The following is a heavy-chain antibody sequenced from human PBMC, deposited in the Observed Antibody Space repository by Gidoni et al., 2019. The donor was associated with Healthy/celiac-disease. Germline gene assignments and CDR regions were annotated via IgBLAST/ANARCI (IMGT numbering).Heavy chain of an antibody. J-gene: IGHJ4*02. CDR3: ARGVGGYSGYEPFDY. Sequence: QEQLQESGPGLVKPSETMSLTSNVSGGHISRYYWSWIRQPPGKGLEWIGYIYYSGSTNYNPSLKSRVTISVDTSKNEFSLKLRSVTAADTAVYYCARGVGGYSGYEPFDYWGQGTLVTVSS. D-gene: IGHD5-12*01. V-gene: IGHV4-59*01. CDR2: IYYSGST. CDR1: GGHISRYY.